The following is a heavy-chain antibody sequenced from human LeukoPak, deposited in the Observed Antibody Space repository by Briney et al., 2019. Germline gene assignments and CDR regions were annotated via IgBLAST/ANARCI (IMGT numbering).Heavy chain of an antibody. D-gene: IGHD5-24*01. J-gene: IGHJ4*02. CDR1: GYTFTGYY. Sequence: ASVKVSCKASGYTFTGYYMHWVRQAPGQGLEWMGWINPNSGGTNYAQKFQGRVTMTRDTSISTAYMELSRLRSDDTAVYYCARVKARWLQFLDYWGQGTLVTVSS. CDR2: INPNSGGT. V-gene: IGHV1-2*02. CDR3: ARVKARWLQFLDY.